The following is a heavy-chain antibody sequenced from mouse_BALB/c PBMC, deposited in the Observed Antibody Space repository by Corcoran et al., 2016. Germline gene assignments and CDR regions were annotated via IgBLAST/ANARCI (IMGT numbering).Heavy chain of an antibody. CDR1: GYTFTNYG. D-gene: IGHD1-1*01. V-gene: IGHV9-3-1*01. Sequence: QIQLVQSGPELKKPGETVKISCKASGYTFTNYGMNWVKQAPGKGLKWMGWINTYTGEPTYADDFKGRFAFSLETSASTAYLQINNLKNEDTATYVCARHGSSRYYAMDYWGQGTSVTVSS. J-gene: IGHJ4*01. CDR2: INTYTGEP. CDR3: ARHGSSRYYAMDY.